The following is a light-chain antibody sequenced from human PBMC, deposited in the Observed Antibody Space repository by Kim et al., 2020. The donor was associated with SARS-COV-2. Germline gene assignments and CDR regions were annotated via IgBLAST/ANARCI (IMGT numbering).Light chain of an antibody. Sequence: GHSVTISCTGTSSAVGGYKYVSWYQQHPGKAPKLMIYDVSKRPSGVPDHFSGSKSGNTASLTVSGLQAEDEADYYCCSYAGSNFYVFGTGTKVTVL. J-gene: IGLJ1*01. CDR1: SSAVGGYKY. V-gene: IGLV2-11*03. CDR3: CSYAGSNFYV. CDR2: DVS.